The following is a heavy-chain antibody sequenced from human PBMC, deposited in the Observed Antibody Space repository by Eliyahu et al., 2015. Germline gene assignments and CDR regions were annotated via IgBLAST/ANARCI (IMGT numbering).Heavy chain of an antibody. CDR3: ARYSNAYH. D-gene: IGHD5-18*01. CDR2: ISSGSDTI. V-gene: IGHV3-48*04. J-gene: IGHJ5*02. Sequence: EVQLVESGGGXVQPGGSXXLXCXASGFTFSXYAMNWVRQAPGKGLEWVSYISSGSDTIYYADSVKGRFIISRDDSKNSVYLQMNSLRADDTAVYYCARYSNAYHWGQGTLVTVSS. CDR1: GFTFSXYA.